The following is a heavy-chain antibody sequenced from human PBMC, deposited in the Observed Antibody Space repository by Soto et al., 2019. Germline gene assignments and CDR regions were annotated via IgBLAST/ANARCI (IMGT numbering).Heavy chain of an antibody. CDR3: AREKRSYYYGMDV. CDR2: IWYDGSNK. Sequence: QVQLVESGGGVVQPGRSLRLSCAASGFTFSSYGMHWVRQAPGKGLEWVAVIWYDGSNKYYADSVKGRFTISRDNSKNTLYLQMNSLRAEDTAVYYCAREKRSYYYGMDVWGQGTTVTVSS. J-gene: IGHJ6*02. CDR1: GFTFSSYG. V-gene: IGHV3-33*01.